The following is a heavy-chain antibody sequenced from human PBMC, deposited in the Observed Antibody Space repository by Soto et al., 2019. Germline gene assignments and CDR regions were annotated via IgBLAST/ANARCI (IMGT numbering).Heavy chain of an antibody. CDR2: IIPIFGTA. J-gene: IGHJ5*02. Sequence: ASVKVSCKASGGTFSSYAISWVRQAPGQGLEWMGGIIPIFGTANYAQKFQGRVTITADESTSTAYMELSSLRSEDTAVYYCASFGYCSGGSCPGWFDPWGQGTLVTVS. V-gene: IGHV1-69*13. CDR3: ASFGYCSGGSCPGWFDP. CDR1: GGTFSSYA. D-gene: IGHD2-15*01.